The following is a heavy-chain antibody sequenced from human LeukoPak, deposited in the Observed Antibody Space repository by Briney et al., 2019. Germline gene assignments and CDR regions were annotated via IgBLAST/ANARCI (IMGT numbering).Heavy chain of an antibody. CDR1: GYTFTTYG. V-gene: IGHV1-18*01. Sequence: ASVMVSCKASGYTFTTYGINWVRQAPGQGLEWMGWISTYDGGTNYAQKFRDRVTMLRDTSTSTAYMELRSLRSDDTAVYYCARGGLRYFDWSLASSAEYFQHWGQGTLVTVSS. J-gene: IGHJ1*01. CDR3: ARGGLRYFDWSLASSAEYFQH. CDR2: ISTYDGGT. D-gene: IGHD3-9*01.